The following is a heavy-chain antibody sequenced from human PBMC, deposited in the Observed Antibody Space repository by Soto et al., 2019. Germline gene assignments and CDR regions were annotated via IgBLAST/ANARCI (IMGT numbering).Heavy chain of an antibody. CDR1: AGSISSYG. CDR2: LNTYGNT. CDR3: GRESGETLDHEAS. D-gene: IGHD1-26*01. Sequence: SETLSLTCTVSAGSISSYGWSLIRQRAGKGLECICRLNTYGNTHYNPSLKSRVTVSVDTSRNQFFLTLRSVTAADSAVYHCGRESGETLDHEASCGQGTTVTVSS. J-gene: IGHJ5*02. V-gene: IGHV4-4*07.